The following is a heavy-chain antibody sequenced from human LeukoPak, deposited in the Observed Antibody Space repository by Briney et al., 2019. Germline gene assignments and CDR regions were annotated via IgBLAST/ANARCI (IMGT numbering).Heavy chain of an antibody. CDR3: TRARGYSYGYGDY. Sequence: PGRSLRLSCTTSGFTFDDYAMSWVRQAPGKGLEWVGFIGSNAYGGTTEYAASVIGRFTISRDDSKSIAYLQVNSLKTEDTAVYYCTRARGYSYGYGDYSGPGTLVTVSS. D-gene: IGHD5-18*01. J-gene: IGHJ4*02. CDR2: IGSNAYGGTT. CDR1: GFTFDDYA. V-gene: IGHV3-49*04.